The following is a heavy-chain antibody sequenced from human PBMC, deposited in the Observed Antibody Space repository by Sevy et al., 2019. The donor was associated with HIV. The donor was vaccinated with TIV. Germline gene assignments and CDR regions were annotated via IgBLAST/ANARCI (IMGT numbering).Heavy chain of an antibody. Sequence: GGSLRLSCAASGFTFSSYAMHWVRQAPGKGLEWVAAIPYDGSSKYYADSVKGRLTISRDNSKNTLYLQMNSLRAEDTALYYCAKGQTDYYDTSGPVDYWGQGTLVTVS. V-gene: IGHV3-30*18. CDR1: GFTFSSYA. CDR3: AKGQTDYYDTSGPVDY. J-gene: IGHJ4*02. CDR2: IPYDGSSK. D-gene: IGHD3-22*01.